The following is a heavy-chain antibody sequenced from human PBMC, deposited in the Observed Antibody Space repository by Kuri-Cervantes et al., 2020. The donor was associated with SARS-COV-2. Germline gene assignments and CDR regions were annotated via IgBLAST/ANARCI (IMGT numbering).Heavy chain of an antibody. Sequence: GESLKISCIGSRFTFGYYAMRWFRQAPGKGLEWVCFIRSKAHGGTTEYAASVKGRFTISRDDSKSIASLQMNSLKTEDTAVYYCTREDDYIDLELGFDYCGQGALVTVSS. CDR1: RFTFGYYA. CDR3: TREDDYIDLELGFDY. D-gene: IGHD4-17*01. V-gene: IGHV3-49*03. CDR2: IRSKAHGGTT. J-gene: IGHJ4*02.